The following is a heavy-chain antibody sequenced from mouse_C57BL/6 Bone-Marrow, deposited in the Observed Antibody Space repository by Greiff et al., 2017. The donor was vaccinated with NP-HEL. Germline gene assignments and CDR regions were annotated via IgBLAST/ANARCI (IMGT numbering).Heavy chain of an antibody. CDR3: ARSPNSRDD. D-gene: IGHD3-3*01. V-gene: IGHV1-50*01. Sequence: QVQLQQPGAELVKPGASVKLSCKASGYTFTSYWMQWVKQRPGQGLEWIGEIDPSDSYTNYNQKFKGKATLTVDTSSSTAYMQLSSLTSEDSAVYYCARSPNSRDDWGQGTTLTVSS. CDR1: GYTFTSYW. J-gene: IGHJ2*01. CDR2: IDPSDSYT.